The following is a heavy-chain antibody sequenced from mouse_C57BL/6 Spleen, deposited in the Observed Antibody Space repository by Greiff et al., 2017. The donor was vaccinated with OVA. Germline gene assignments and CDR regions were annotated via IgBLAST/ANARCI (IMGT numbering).Heavy chain of an antibody. CDR3: ARGSLGEGFAY. V-gene: IGHV1-52*01. Sequence: QVQLQQSGAELVRPGSSVKLSCKASGYTFTSYWMHWVKQRPIQGLEWIGNIDPSDSETHYNQKFKDKATLTVDKSSSTAYMQLSSLTSEDSAVYYCARGSLGEGFAYWGQGTLVTVSA. J-gene: IGHJ3*01. CDR1: GYTFTSYW. CDR2: IDPSDSET.